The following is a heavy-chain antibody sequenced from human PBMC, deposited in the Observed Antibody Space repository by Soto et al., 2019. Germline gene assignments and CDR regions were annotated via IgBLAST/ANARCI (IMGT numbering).Heavy chain of an antibody. CDR3: AKDYYDSSGIDY. D-gene: IGHD3-22*01. J-gene: IGHJ4*02. CDR2: ISYDGSNK. CDR1: GFTFSSYG. V-gene: IGHV3-30*18. Sequence: QVQLVESGGGVVQPGGSLRLSCAASGFTFSSYGMHWVRQAPGKGLEWVAVISYDGSNKYYADSVKGRFTISRDNSKNTLYLQMNSLRAEDTAVYYCAKDYYDSSGIDYWGQGTLVTVSS.